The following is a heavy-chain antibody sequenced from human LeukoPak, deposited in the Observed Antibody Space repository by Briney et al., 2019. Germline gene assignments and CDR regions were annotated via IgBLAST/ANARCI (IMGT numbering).Heavy chain of an antibody. D-gene: IGHD4-17*01. V-gene: IGHV1-3*01. CDR3: AKATVITNWFDP. Sequence: VRQAXXXXXXWMGWINAGNGNTKYSQKFQGRVTITRDTSASTAYMELSSLRSEDTAVYYCAKATVITNWFDPWGQGTLVTVSS. CDR2: INAGNGNT. J-gene: IGHJ5*02.